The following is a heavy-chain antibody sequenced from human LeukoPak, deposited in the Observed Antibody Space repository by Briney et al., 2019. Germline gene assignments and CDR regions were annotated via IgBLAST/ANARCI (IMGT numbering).Heavy chain of an antibody. CDR2: ISYDGSDK. CDR1: GITFSSYG. J-gene: IGHJ4*02. Sequence: GGSLRLSCAASGITFSSYGMHWVRQAPGKGLEWVAVISYDGSDKYYADSVKGRFTISRDNSKNTLYLQMNSLRAEDTAVYYCAKDLTIFCSVYFDHWGQGTLVTVSS. D-gene: IGHD3-9*01. CDR3: AKDLTIFCSVYFDH. V-gene: IGHV3-30*18.